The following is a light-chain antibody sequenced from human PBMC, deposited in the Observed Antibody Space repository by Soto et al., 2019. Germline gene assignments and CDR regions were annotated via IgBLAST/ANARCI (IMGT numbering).Light chain of an antibody. V-gene: IGKV3-20*01. Sequence: EIVLTQSPATLSLSPGERATLSCRASQSVSSYLAWYQQKPGQAPRLLIYGASTRVTGIPARFSGSGSGTDFTLTISRLEPEDFAVYYCQQYGRSGTFGQGTKVDIK. CDR1: QSVSSY. J-gene: IGKJ1*01. CDR3: QQYGRSGT. CDR2: GAS.